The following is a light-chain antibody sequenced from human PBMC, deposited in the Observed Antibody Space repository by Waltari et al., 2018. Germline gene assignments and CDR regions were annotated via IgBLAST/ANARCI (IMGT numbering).Light chain of an antibody. CDR1: SSNIGAGYD. V-gene: IGLV1-40*01. CDR2: GNS. J-gene: IGLJ2*01. Sequence: QSGLTQPPSVSGAPGQRVTISCTGSSSNIGAGYDVHWYQLLPGTAPKLLSYGNSKRPSGVPDRFAGSKSGTSASLAITGLQPEDEADYYCQSYDSSLSGSLFGGGTKLTVL. CDR3: QSYDSSLSGSL.